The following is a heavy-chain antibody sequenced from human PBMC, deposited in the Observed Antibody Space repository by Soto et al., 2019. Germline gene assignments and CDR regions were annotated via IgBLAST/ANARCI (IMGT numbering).Heavy chain of an antibody. CDR1: GGSISSSSYY. CDR3: ARLLTLGPYSSSWYADTQYFDY. V-gene: IGHV4-39*01. D-gene: IGHD6-13*01. CDR2: IYYSGST. J-gene: IGHJ4*02. Sequence: SETLSLTCTVSGGSISSSSYYWGWIRQPPGKGLEWIGSIYYSGSTYYNPSLKSRVTISVDTSKNQFSLKRSSVTAADTAVYYCARLLTLGPYSSSWYADTQYFDYWGQGTLVTVSS.